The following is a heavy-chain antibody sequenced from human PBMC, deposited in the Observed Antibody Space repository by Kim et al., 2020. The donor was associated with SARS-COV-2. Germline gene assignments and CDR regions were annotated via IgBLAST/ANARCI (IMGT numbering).Heavy chain of an antibody. CDR2: TYYSGST. CDR1: GGSISSYY. CDR3: ARHNVPLRLVGTGMDV. V-gene: IGHV4-59*08. Sequence: SETLSLTCTVSGGSISSYYWSWIRQPPGKGLEWIGYTYYSGSTNYNPSLKSRVTISVDTSKNQFSLKLSSVTAADTAVYYCARHNVPLRLVGTGMDVWGQGTTVTVSS. J-gene: IGHJ6*02. D-gene: IGHD2-15*01.